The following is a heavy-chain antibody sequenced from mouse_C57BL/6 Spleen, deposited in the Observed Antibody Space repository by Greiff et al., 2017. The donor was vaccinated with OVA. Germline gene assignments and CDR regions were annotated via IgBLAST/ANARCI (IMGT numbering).Heavy chain of an antibody. J-gene: IGHJ3*01. CDR1: GYTFTSYW. Sequence: VQLQQPGAELVKPGASVKLSCKASGYTFTSYWMQWVKQRPGQGLEWIGEIDPSDSYTNYNQKFKGKATLTVDTSSSTAYMQLSSLTSEDSAVYYCARKNFYDGYYVFAYWGQGTLVTVSA. V-gene: IGHV1-50*01. CDR2: IDPSDSYT. CDR3: ARKNFYDGYYVFAY. D-gene: IGHD2-3*01.